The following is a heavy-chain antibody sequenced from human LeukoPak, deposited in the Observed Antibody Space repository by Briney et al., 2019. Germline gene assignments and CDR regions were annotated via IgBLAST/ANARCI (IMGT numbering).Heavy chain of an antibody. D-gene: IGHD5-18*01. CDR2: INGDSAYI. J-gene: IGHJ4*02. CDR1: GFTFSTYS. CDR3: ARENHEYSYGSFDY. Sequence: KSGGPLRLSCAASGFTFSTYSMNWVRQAPGKGLEWVSSINGDSAYIFYTDSLKGRFTISRDNARSSLFLQINSLSADDMAVYYCARENHEYSYGSFDYWGQGTLVTVSS. V-gene: IGHV3-21*01.